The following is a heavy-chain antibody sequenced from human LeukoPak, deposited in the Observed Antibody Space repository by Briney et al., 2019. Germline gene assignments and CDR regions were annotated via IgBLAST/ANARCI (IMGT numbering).Heavy chain of an antibody. V-gene: IGHV3-48*03. CDR3: ARYYDFWSGYYRD. Sequence: GGSLRLSCAASGFTFSSYEMNWVRQAPGKGLEWVSYISSSGSTIYYADSVKVRFTISRDNAKNSLYLQMNGLRAEDTAVYYCARYYDFWSGYYRDWGQGTLVTVSS. CDR1: GFTFSSYE. J-gene: IGHJ4*02. CDR2: ISSSGSTI. D-gene: IGHD3-3*01.